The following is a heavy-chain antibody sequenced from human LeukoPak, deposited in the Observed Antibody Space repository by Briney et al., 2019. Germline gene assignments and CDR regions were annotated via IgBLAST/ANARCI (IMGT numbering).Heavy chain of an antibody. V-gene: IGHV3-48*03. CDR3: ARGGSYVHY. Sequence: PGGFMRLSCAASGFTFNSYEMNWVRQAPRKRLEWVSYITSGGSAIYYADFVKGRFTISRDNAKNSLYLQMNSLRADDTAVYYCARGGSYVHYWGQGTLVTVSS. D-gene: IGHD1-26*01. J-gene: IGHJ4*02. CDR2: ITSGGSAI. CDR1: GFTFNSYE.